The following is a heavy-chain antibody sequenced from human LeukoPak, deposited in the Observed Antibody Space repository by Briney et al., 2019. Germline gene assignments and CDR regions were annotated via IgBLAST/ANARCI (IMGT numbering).Heavy chain of an antibody. CDR1: GGTFDNYA. Sequence: SVKVSCKASGGTFDNYAVSWVREAPGLGLEWMGRIIPMLGKANSAQKFQDRVTITADTSTGTAYMELTNLRSDDTAVYFCARGLFGGFAAAPFDHWGQGTLVTVS. CDR3: ARGLFGGFAAAPFDH. CDR2: IIPMLGKA. V-gene: IGHV1-69*04. D-gene: IGHD2-2*01. J-gene: IGHJ4*02.